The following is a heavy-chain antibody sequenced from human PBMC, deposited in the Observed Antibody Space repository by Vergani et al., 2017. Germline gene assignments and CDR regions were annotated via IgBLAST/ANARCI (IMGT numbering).Heavy chain of an antibody. D-gene: IGHD2-2*01. CDR3: ARVPPAAENYYYYGMDV. J-gene: IGHJ6*02. V-gene: IGHV1-69*04. CDR1: GGTFNNCA. CDR2: IIPILGIA. Sequence: QVQLVQSGAEVKKPGSSVKVFCKASGGTFNNCAISWVRQAPGQGLEWMGRIIPILGIANYAQKFQGRVTITADKSTSTDYMELSSLRSEDTAVYYCARVPPAAENYYYYGMDVWGQXP.